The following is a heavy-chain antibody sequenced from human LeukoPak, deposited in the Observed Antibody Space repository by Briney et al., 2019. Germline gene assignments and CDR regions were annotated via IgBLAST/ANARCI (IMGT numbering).Heavy chain of an antibody. J-gene: IGHJ4*02. CDR2: ISYDGSNK. CDR1: GFTFSSYA. Sequence: PGGSLRLSCAASGFTFSSYAMHWVRQAPGKGLEWVAVISYDGSNKHYADSVKGRFTISRDNSKNTLYLQMNSLRAEDTAVYYCAKELRGYSHCFYYFEYWGQGTLVTVSS. V-gene: IGHV3-30*18. D-gene: IGHD4-11*01. CDR3: AKELRGYSHCFYYFEY.